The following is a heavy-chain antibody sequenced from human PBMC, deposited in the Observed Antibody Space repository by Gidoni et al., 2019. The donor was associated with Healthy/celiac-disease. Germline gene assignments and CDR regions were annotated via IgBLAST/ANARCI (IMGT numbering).Heavy chain of an antibody. CDR1: GFTFSSDA. V-gene: IGHV3-30-3*01. CDR3: ARGGYNWNYPSVDY. D-gene: IGHD1-7*01. Sequence: VQRVEYGGGVVQPGSYLRLSCAASGFTFSSDAMHWVRQDTGKGLELVAVISYDGSNKYYADSVKGRFTISRDNSKNKLYLQMNSLRAEDTAVYYCARGGYNWNYPSVDYWGQGTLVTVSS. CDR2: ISYDGSNK. J-gene: IGHJ4*02.